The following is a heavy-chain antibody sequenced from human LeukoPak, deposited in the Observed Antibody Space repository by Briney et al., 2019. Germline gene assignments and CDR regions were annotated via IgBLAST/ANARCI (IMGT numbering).Heavy chain of an antibody. J-gene: IGHJ4*02. V-gene: IGHV1-46*03. CDR3: ARALGQDPHIVVVVAATDSYFDY. CDR2: INPSGGST. Sequence: GASVKVSCKASGYTFTSYYMHWVRQTPGQRLERMGIINPSGGSTSYAQKFQGRVTMARDTSTSTVYMELSSLRSEDTAVYYCARALGQDPHIVVVVAATDSYFDYWGQGTLVTVSS. CDR1: GYTFTSYY. D-gene: IGHD2-15*01.